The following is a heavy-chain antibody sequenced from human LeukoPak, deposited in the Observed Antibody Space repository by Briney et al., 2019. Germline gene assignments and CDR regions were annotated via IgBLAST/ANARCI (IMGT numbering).Heavy chain of an antibody. Sequence: SQTLSLTCTVSGGSISSGGYYWGWIRQHPGKGLEWIGYIYYSGSTYYNPSLKSRVTISVDTSKNQFSLKLSSVTAADTAVYYCARDLGCSSTSCPEDYYYYGMDVWGKGTTVTVSS. J-gene: IGHJ6*04. CDR2: IYYSGST. CDR3: ARDLGCSSTSCPEDYYYYGMDV. V-gene: IGHV4-31*03. D-gene: IGHD2-2*01. CDR1: GGSISSGGYY.